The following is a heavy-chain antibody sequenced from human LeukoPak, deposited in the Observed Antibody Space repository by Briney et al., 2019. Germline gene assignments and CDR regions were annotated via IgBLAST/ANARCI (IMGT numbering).Heavy chain of an antibody. V-gene: IGHV3-9*01. Sequence: GGSLRLSCAASGFTFEDYAMHWVRQAPGKGLEWVSGIGWNNGNIGYADSVKGRFTISRDNAKNSLYLQMNSLRAEDTAIYYCATYRQVLLPFESWGQGTLVTVSS. CDR1: GFTFEDYA. D-gene: IGHD2-8*02. J-gene: IGHJ4*02. CDR2: IGWNNGNI. CDR3: ATYRQVLLPFES.